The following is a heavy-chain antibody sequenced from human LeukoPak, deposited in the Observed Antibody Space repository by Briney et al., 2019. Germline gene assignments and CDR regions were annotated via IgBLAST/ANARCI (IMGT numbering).Heavy chain of an antibody. V-gene: IGHV3-23*01. D-gene: IGHD2-15*01. CDR2: ISGSGGST. CDR3: AKDRSVVVVAAHDDY. Sequence: GGSLRLSCAASGFTFSSYAMSWVRQAPGKGLEGISAISGSGGSTYYADSVKGRFTISRDNSKNTMYLQMNSLRAEDTAVYYCAKDRSVVVVAAHDDYWGQGTLVTVSS. CDR1: GFTFSSYA. J-gene: IGHJ4*02.